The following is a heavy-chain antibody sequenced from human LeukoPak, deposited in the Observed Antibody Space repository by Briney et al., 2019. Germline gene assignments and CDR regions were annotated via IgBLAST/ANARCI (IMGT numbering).Heavy chain of an antibody. CDR2: IYYTGAT. J-gene: IGHJ1*01. CDR1: GGSISSSSYY. Sequence: SETLSLTCTISGGSISSSSYYWGWIRQPPGKGLEWVASIYYTGATHYNPSLKSRVTISLDTSKNQFSLNLRSVTAADTAVYYCARGAPMQDWGQGTLITVSS. V-gene: IGHV4-39*07. CDR3: ARGAPMQD.